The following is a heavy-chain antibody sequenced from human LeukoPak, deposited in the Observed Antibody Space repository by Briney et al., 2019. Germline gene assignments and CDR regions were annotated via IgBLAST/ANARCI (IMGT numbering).Heavy chain of an antibody. V-gene: IGHV1-18*04. Sequence: ASVKVSCKASGYTFTGYYMHWVRQAPGQGLEWMGWISAYNGNTNYAQKLQGRVTMTTDTSTSTAYMELRSLRSDDTAVYYCARDRVTAGGSYYPPDYWGQGTLVTVSS. J-gene: IGHJ4*02. CDR2: ISAYNGNT. CDR3: ARDRVTAGGSYYPPDY. D-gene: IGHD1-26*01. CDR1: GYTFTGYY.